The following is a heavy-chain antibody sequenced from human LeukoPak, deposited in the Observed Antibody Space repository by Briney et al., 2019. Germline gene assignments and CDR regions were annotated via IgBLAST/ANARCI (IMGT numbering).Heavy chain of an antibody. V-gene: IGHV3-66*03. CDR3: ARDRAVTQVWVEFDS. J-gene: IGHJ5*01. D-gene: IGHD3-16*01. CDR2: IRDSGET. Sequence: GGSLRLSCAGSGFSVSNYYMIWVRQAPGKGLEWVSLIRDSGETFYADSLKGRFTISRDNSKNTVYLQMNRLRVEDTAVYFCARDRAVTQVWVEFDSWGQGTLVTVS. CDR1: GFSVSNYY.